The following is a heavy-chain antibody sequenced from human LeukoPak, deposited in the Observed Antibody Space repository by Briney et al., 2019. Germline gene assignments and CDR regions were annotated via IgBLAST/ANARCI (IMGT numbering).Heavy chain of an antibody. D-gene: IGHD2-2*01. CDR2: IYYTGST. J-gene: IGHJ4*02. Sequence: SETLSLTCTVSGGSISSYYWSWIRQPPGKGLEWIGYIYYTGSTEYHPSLKSRVTISLDTSKNQFSLKLTSVTAADTAVYHCARVYQSAEYYFDYWGQGNLVSVSS. CDR3: ARVYQSAEYYFDY. V-gene: IGHV4-59*01. CDR1: GGSISSYY.